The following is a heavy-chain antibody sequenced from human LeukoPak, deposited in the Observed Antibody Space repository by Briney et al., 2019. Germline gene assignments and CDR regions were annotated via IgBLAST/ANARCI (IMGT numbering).Heavy chain of an antibody. CDR3: ARFRAHVLRYFDWLLQIDY. Sequence: GGSLRLSCAASGFTFSSYSMNWVRQAPGKGLEWVSYISSSGSTIYYADSVKGRFTISRDNAKNSLYLQMNSLRAEDTAVYYCARFRAHVLRYFDWLLQIDYWGQGTLVTVSS. J-gene: IGHJ4*02. D-gene: IGHD3-9*01. CDR2: ISSSGSTI. V-gene: IGHV3-48*04. CDR1: GFTFSSYS.